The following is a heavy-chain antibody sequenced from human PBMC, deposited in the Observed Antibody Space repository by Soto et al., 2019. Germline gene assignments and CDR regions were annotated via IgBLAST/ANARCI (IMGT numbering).Heavy chain of an antibody. CDR2: IYSGGST. D-gene: IGHD1-7*01. Sequence: GSLRLSCAPSGFTVSSNYMSWVRQAPGKGLEWVSVIYSGGSTYYADSVKGRFTISRDNSKNTLYLQMNSLRAEDTAVYYCARFSTGTTSTGMDVWGQGTTLTV. CDR1: GFTVSSNY. CDR3: ARFSTGTTSTGMDV. V-gene: IGHV3-53*01. J-gene: IGHJ6*02.